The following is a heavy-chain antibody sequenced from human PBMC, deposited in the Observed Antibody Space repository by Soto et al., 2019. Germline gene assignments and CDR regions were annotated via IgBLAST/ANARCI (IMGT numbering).Heavy chain of an antibody. V-gene: IGHV5-51*01. CDR3: ARSPRSSPFFDY. CDR2: IYPGDHET. D-gene: IGHD6-13*01. Sequence: GESLKISCQGSGYTFSNCLIGWVRQLPGKGLEWMGSIYPGDHETRYSPSFHGKVTISADKSINTAYLQWNSLEASDTAFYFCARSPRSSPFFDYWGQGALVNVSS. CDR1: GYTFSNCL. J-gene: IGHJ4*02.